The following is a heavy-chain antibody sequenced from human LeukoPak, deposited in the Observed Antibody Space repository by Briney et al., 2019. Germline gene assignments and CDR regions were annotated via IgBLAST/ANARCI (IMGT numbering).Heavy chain of an antibody. CDR3: AKAGEDFWGGYQGVVDY. V-gene: IGHV3-23*01. J-gene: IGHJ4*02. D-gene: IGHD3-3*01. CDR1: GFTFSSYA. Sequence: TGGSLRLSCAASGFTFSSYAMSWVRQAPGKGLEWVSAISGSGGSTYYADSVKGRFTISRDNSKNTLYLQMNSLRAEGTAVYYCAKAGEDFWGGYQGVVDYWGQGTLVTVSS. CDR2: ISGSGGST.